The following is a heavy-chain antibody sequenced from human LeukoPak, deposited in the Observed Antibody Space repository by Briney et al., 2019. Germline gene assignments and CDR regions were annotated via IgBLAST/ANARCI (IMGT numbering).Heavy chain of an antibody. CDR1: GFTFSSYA. J-gene: IGHJ4*02. CDR3: AKCLTAGGRTSGPTVDY. V-gene: IGHV3-23*01. CDR2: ISGSGGST. D-gene: IGHD3-9*01. Sequence: GGSLRLSCAASGFTFSSYAMSWVRQAPGKGLEWVSAISGSGGSTYYADSVKGRFTISRDNSKNTLYLQMNSLRAEDTAVYYCAKCLTAGGRTSGPTVDYWGQGTLVTVSS.